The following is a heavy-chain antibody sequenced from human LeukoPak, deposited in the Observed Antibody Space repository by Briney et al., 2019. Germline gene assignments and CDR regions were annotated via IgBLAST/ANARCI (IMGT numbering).Heavy chain of an antibody. D-gene: IGHD3-22*01. CDR2: IYYSGST. CDR3: ARLDDNSGYFH. V-gene: IGHV4-39*01. Sequence: SETLSLTCTVSSGSISSSSYYWGWIRQPPGKGLEWIGSIYYSGSTYYNPSLKSRITISVDTSKNQFSMKLSSVTAADTAVYYCARLDDNSGYFHWGQGTLVTVSS. CDR1: SGSISSSSYY. J-gene: IGHJ4*02.